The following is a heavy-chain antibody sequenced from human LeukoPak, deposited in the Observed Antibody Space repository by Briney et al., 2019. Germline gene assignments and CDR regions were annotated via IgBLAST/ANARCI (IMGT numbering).Heavy chain of an antibody. CDR2: ISYDGSNK. Sequence: PGRSLRLSCAASGFTFSSYAIDWVRPAPAKGLEWVAVISYDGSNKYYADSAKGRFTISRDNSRNTLYLQMNSLRAEDTAVYYCARHGSGWYAGDYWGQGTLVTVSS. D-gene: IGHD6-19*01. V-gene: IGHV3-30-3*01. CDR1: GFTFSSYA. CDR3: ARHGSGWYAGDY. J-gene: IGHJ4*02.